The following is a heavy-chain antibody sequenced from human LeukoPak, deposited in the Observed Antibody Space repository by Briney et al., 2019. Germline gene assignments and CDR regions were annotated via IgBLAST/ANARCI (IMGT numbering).Heavy chain of an antibody. V-gene: IGHV3-23*01. CDR3: AKNVCSSTSCSLYYYYGMDV. CDR1: GFTFSSYA. J-gene: IGHJ6*02. Sequence: PGGSLRLSCAASGFTFSSYAMSWVRQAPGKGLEWVSAISGSGGSTYYADSVKGRFTISRDNSKNTLYLQMNSLRAEDTAVYYCAKNVCSSTSCSLYYYYGMDVWDQGTTVTVSS. D-gene: IGHD2-2*01. CDR2: ISGSGGST.